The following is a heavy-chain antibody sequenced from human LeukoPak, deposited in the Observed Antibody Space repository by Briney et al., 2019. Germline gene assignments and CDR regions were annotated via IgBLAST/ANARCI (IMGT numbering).Heavy chain of an antibody. V-gene: IGHV4-39*07. CDR3: ARHYYDSSGYSPIDY. CDR2: IYYSGST. D-gene: IGHD3-22*01. CDR1: GGSISSSSYY. Sequence: SETLSLTCTVSGGSISSSSYYWGWIRQPPGKGLEWIGSIYYSGSTYYNPSLKSRVTISVDTFKNQFSLKLSSVTAADTAVYYCARHYYDSSGYSPIDYWGQGTLVTVSS. J-gene: IGHJ4*02.